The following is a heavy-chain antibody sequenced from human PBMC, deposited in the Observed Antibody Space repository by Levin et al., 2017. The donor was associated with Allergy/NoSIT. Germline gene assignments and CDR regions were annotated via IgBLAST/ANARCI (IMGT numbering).Heavy chain of an antibody. D-gene: IGHD6-13*01. CDR2: ISGSGGST. V-gene: IGHV3-23*01. Sequence: PGGSLRLSCAASGFTFSSYAMSWVRQAPGKGLEWVSAISGSGGSTYYADSVKGRFTISRDNSKNTLYLQMNSLRAEDTAVYYCAKISSWKAAGTQNFDYWGQGTLVTVSS. CDR1: GFTFSSYA. J-gene: IGHJ4*02. CDR3: AKISSWKAAGTQNFDY.